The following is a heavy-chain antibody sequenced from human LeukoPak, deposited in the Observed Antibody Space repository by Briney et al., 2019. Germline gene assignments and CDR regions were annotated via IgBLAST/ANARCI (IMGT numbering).Heavy chain of an antibody. V-gene: IGHV3-11*04. D-gene: IGHD3-16*01. Sequence: GGSLRLSCAASGFTFRDYYMGWIRQAPGKGLEWVSYISPTGGAAYYADSVKGRFTISRDNAKNSLYLQMNSLRAEDTAVYYCARDSRGGGGYWGQGTLVTVSS. CDR2: ISPTGGAA. J-gene: IGHJ4*02. CDR1: GFTFRDYY. CDR3: ARDSRGGGGY.